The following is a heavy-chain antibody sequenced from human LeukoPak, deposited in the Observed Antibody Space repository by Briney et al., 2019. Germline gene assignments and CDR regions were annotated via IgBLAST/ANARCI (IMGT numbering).Heavy chain of an antibody. CDR2: ISPSGST. CDR1: GFTFSSYSM. Sequence: GSLRLSCAASGFTFSSYSMNWVRQPPGKGLEWIGQISPSGSTNYSPSLKSRVTISVDKSKTQFSLKLTSVTAADTAVYYCARSPTKPVTEDYWGQGTLVTVSS. D-gene: IGHD5-18*01. V-gene: IGHV4-4*02. CDR3: ARSPTKPVTEDY. J-gene: IGHJ4*02.